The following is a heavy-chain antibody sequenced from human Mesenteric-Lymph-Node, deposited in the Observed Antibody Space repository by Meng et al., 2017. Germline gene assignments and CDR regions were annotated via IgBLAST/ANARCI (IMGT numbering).Heavy chain of an antibody. CDR3: ARGGATPMIIKY. CDR2: VYHNGVT. D-gene: IGHD3-10*01. V-gene: IGHV4-34*02. J-gene: IGHJ4*02. Sequence: VQLKQWGAEVLKPSETLSLTCAVDGGSLSGYYWSWIRQPPGKGLGWMGEVYHNGVTKYSPSLRSRVVISIDTSKNQFSLNLRSVSAADTAMYYCARGGATPMIIKYWGPGTLVTVSS. CDR1: GGSLSGYY.